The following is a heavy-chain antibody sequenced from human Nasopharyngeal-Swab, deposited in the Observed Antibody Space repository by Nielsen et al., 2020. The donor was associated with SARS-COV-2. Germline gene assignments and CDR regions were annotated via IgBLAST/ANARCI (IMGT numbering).Heavy chain of an antibody. CDR3: ARAQITMVRGVTLKNYYYYYGMDV. V-gene: IGHV1-8*03. Sequence: ASVKVSCKASGYTFTSYDINWVRQATGQGPEWMGWMNPNSGNTGYAQKFQGRVTITRNTSISTAYMELSSLRSEDTAVYYCARAQITMVRGVTLKNYYYYYGMDVWGQGTTVTVSS. D-gene: IGHD3-10*01. J-gene: IGHJ6*02. CDR1: GYTFTSYD. CDR2: MNPNSGNT.